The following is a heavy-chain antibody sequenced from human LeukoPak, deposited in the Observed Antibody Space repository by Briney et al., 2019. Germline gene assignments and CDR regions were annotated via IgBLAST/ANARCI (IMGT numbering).Heavy chain of an antibody. V-gene: IGHV7-4-1*02. D-gene: IGHD6-13*01. Sequence: ASVKVSCKASGYTFNNYGISWVRQAPGQGLEWMGWINTNTGNPTYAQGFTGRFVFSLDTSVSTAYLQISSLKAEDTAVYYCARAYSSSWYFWYFDLWGHGTLVTVSS. CDR3: ARAYSSSWYFWYFDL. CDR2: INTNTGNP. J-gene: IGHJ2*01. CDR1: GYTFNNYG.